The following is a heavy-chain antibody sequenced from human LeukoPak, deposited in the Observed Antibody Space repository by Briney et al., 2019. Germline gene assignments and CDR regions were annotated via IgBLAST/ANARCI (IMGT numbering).Heavy chain of an antibody. V-gene: IGHV3-23*01. D-gene: IGHD6-13*01. Sequence: GGSLRLSCAASGFTFTSYGMSWVRQAPGKGLEWVSAISGNGGSTYYADSVKGRFTISRDNSKNTLYLQMNSLRAEDTAVYYCAKMFGPAVGTGVSDYWGQGTLVTVPS. CDR1: GFTFTSYG. J-gene: IGHJ4*02. CDR2: ISGNGGST. CDR3: AKMFGPAVGTGVSDY.